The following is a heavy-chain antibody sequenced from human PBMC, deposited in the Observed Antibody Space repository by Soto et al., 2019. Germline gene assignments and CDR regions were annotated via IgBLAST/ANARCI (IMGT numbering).Heavy chain of an antibody. D-gene: IGHD6-13*01. Sequence: QVQLVQSGAEVKKPGSSVKVSCKASGGTFSSYAISWVRQAPGQGLEWMGGIIPIFGTANYAQKFQGRVTVTADESPSTAYMELSSLSSEGMAVYYGARVVGQQLVQGWYFDLWGRGTLVTVSS. CDR1: GGTFSSYA. CDR2: IIPIFGTA. V-gene: IGHV1-69*12. J-gene: IGHJ2*01. CDR3: ARVVGQQLVQGWYFDL.